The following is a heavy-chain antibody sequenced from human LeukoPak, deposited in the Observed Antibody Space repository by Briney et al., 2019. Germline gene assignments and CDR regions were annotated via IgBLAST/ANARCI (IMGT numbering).Heavy chain of an antibody. CDR2: ISGSGGST. V-gene: IGHV3-23*01. D-gene: IGHD3-9*01. J-gene: IGHJ4*02. Sequence: PGGSLRPSCAASGFTFSSYAMSWVRQAPGKGLEWVSAISGSGGSTYYADSVKGRFTISRGNSKNTLYLQMNSLRAEDTAVYYCAKAADVLRYFDWLTAGFDYWGQGTLVTVSS. CDR3: AKAADVLRYFDWLTAGFDY. CDR1: GFTFSSYA.